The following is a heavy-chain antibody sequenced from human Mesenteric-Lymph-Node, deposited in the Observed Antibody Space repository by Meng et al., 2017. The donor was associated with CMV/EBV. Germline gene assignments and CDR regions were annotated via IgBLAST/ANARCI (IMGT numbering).Heavy chain of an antibody. Sequence: GGSLRLSCAASGFTFSSYSMNWVRQAPGKGLEWVSHISSSGSAIYYADSVKGRFIVSRDNAKNSLDLLMKSLRAEDTAVYYCARVGVGVTTDAFDIWGQGTVVTVSS. CDR2: ISSSGSAI. CDR3: ARVGVGVTTDAFDI. V-gene: IGHV3-48*01. J-gene: IGHJ3*02. D-gene: IGHD1-26*01. CDR1: GFTFSSYS.